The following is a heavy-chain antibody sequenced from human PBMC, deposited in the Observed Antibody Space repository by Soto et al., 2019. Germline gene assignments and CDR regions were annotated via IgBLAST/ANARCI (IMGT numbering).Heavy chain of an antibody. CDR2: ISNYNGNT. J-gene: IGHJ4*02. V-gene: IGHV1-18*04. Sequence: VQLVQSGAEVKRPGASVKVSCKASGYTFTSYAFSWVRQAPGQGLEWMGWISNYNGNTNYAQKLQGRVTMTTDTSTSTAYMELRSLRSDDTAVYFCARAEGTTSDFDYWGQGNLVTVSS. CDR3: ARAEGTTSDFDY. D-gene: IGHD4-17*01. CDR1: GYTFTSYA.